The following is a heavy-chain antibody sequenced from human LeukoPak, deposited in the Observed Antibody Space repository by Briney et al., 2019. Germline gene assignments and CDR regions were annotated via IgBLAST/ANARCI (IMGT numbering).Heavy chain of an antibody. Sequence: GGSLRLSCAASGFTFDDYAMHWVRQAPAKGLEWVSGITWNSGTIGYADSVKGRFTISRDNAKNSLYLQMNSLRAEDTALYYCAKDGSEYGDYSYAFDIWGQGTMVTVSS. D-gene: IGHD4-17*01. CDR1: GFTFDDYA. V-gene: IGHV3-9*01. CDR2: ITWNSGTI. CDR3: AKDGSEYGDYSYAFDI. J-gene: IGHJ3*02.